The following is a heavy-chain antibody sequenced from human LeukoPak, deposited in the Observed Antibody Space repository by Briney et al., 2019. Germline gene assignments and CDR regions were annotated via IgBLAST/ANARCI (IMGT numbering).Heavy chain of an antibody. V-gene: IGHV4-30-4*08. J-gene: IGHJ4*02. CDR1: GVSISSGDYY. D-gene: IGHD1-26*01. CDR3: ARHVASGSCPYYFDY. Sequence: PSETLSLTCAVSGVSISSGDYYWTWIRQPPGTGLEWIGYISYSGSTYYNPSLKSGITISLDTSKNQFSLKVTSVTAADTAVYYCARHVASGSCPYYFDYWGQGTLVTVSS. CDR2: ISYSGST.